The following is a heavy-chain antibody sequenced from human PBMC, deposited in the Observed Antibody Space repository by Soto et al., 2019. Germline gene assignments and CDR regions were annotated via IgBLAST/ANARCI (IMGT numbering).Heavy chain of an antibody. Sequence: ASVKVSCKASGGTFSSYAISWVRQAPGQGLEWMGGIIPIFGTANYAQKFQGRVTITADESTSTAYMELSSLRSEDTAVYYCASREYYDFWSGYSNWFDPWGQGTLVTVSS. CDR3: ASREYYDFWSGYSNWFDP. CDR1: GGTFSSYA. V-gene: IGHV1-69*13. D-gene: IGHD3-3*01. CDR2: IIPIFGTA. J-gene: IGHJ5*02.